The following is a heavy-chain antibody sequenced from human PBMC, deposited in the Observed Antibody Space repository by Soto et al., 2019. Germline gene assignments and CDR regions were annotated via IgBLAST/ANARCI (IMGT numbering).Heavy chain of an antibody. V-gene: IGHV3-23*01. CDR3: AKAFCSSTSCYIGYYYYGMDV. D-gene: IGHD2-2*02. J-gene: IGHJ6*02. CDR1: GFTFSSYA. Sequence: GGSLRLSCAASGFTFSSYAMSWVRQAPGKGLEWVSAISGSGGSTYYADSVKGRFTISRDNSKNTLYLQMNSLRAEDTAVYYCAKAFCSSTSCYIGYYYYGMDVWGQGTTVTVSS. CDR2: ISGSGGST.